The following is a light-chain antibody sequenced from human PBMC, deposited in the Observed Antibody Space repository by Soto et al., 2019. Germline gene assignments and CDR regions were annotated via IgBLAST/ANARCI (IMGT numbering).Light chain of an antibody. V-gene: IGLV2-14*01. Sequence: QSVLTQPASVSGSPGQSITISCTGTSGDVGGYNYVSWYQQHPGKAPKLMIYDVSNRPSGVSNRFSGSKSGNTASLTISGLQAEHEADYYCSSYTSSSTYVFGTGTKVTVL. CDR2: DVS. CDR1: SGDVGGYNY. J-gene: IGLJ1*01. CDR3: SSYTSSSTYV.